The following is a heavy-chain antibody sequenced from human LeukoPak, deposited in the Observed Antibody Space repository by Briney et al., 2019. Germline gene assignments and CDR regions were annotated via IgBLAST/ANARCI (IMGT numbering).Heavy chain of an antibody. V-gene: IGHV3-15*01. CDR1: GFTFSEAW. D-gene: IGHD3/OR15-3a*01. J-gene: IGHJ4*02. Sequence: GGSLRLSCAASGFTFSEAWMNGVRQAPGKGLEWVGHIKNRPDGGTTDYAAPVKGRFTISRDDSKNTLYLQMNGLKTEDTAVYYCTTDIWTYSARDYWGQGTLVTVSS. CDR3: TTDIWTYSARDY. CDR2: IKNRPDGGTT.